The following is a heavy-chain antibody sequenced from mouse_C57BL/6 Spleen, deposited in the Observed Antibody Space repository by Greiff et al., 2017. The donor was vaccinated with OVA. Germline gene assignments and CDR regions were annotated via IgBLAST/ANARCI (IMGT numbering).Heavy chain of an antibody. CDR2: IDPSDSET. Sequence: QVQLQQPGAELVRPGSSVKLSCTASGYTFTSYWMHWVKQRPIQGLEWIGNIDPSDSETHYNQKFKDQATLTVDKSSSTAYMQLSSLTSEDSAVYYCARGDGTLHVLFAYWGQGTLVTVSA. CDR1: GYTFTSYW. J-gene: IGHJ3*01. D-gene: IGHD1-1*01. CDR3: ARGDGTLHVLFAY. V-gene: IGHV1-52*01.